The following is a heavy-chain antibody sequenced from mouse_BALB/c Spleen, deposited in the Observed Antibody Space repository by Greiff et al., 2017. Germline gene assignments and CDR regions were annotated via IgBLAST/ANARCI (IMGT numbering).Heavy chain of an antibody. V-gene: IGHV5-4*02. CDR2: ISDGGSYT. CDR3: ARGGPYGNPWFAY. J-gene: IGHJ3*01. Sequence: DVKLVESGGGLVKPGGSLKLSCAASGFTFSDYYMYWVRQTPEKRLEWVATISDGGSYTYYPDSVKGRFTISRDNAKNNLYLQMSSLKSEDTAMYYCARGGPYGNPWFAYWGQGTLVTVSA. D-gene: IGHD2-10*02. CDR1: GFTFSDYY.